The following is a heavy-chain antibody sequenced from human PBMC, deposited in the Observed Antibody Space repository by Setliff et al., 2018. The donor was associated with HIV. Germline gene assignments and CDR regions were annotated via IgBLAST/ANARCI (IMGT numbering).Heavy chain of an antibody. D-gene: IGHD1-1*01. J-gene: IGHJ5*02. CDR1: GGSMSSYF. CDR3: ARGRTIGASAVFFDP. CDR2: IYYSGST. V-gene: IGHV4-59*08. Sequence: SETLSLTCTVSGGSMSSYFWSWIRQSPGKGLEWIGYIYYSGSTNYNPSLKSRVTISVVPSKSQFSLSLTSVTATDTATYYCARGRTIGASAVFFDPWGQGAPVTVSS.